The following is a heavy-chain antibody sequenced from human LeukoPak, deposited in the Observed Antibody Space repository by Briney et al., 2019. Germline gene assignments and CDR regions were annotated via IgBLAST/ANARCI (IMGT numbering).Heavy chain of an antibody. Sequence: GGSLRLSCAASGFTFSSYSMNWVRQAPGKGLEWVSSISSSSSYIYYADSVEGRFTISRDNAKNPLYLQMNSLRAEDTAVYYCARERRALIAAAPLDYWGQGTLVTVSS. CDR2: ISSSSSYI. J-gene: IGHJ4*02. D-gene: IGHD6-13*01. CDR1: GFTFSSYS. V-gene: IGHV3-21*01. CDR3: ARERRALIAAAPLDY.